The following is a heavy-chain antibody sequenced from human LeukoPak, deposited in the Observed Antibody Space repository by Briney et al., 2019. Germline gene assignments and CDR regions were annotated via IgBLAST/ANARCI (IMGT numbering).Heavy chain of an antibody. CDR2: IIPFYSAT. Sequence: GASVKVSCKASGYTFTSYDINWVRQATGQGLEWMGGIIPFYSATDYAQKLQGRVTITADESTNTAYMELNSLTSKDTAVYYCARMVGYAYSDYWGQGTLVTVSS. J-gene: IGHJ4*02. D-gene: IGHD2-15*01. V-gene: IGHV1-69*13. CDR3: ARMVGYAYSDY. CDR1: GYTFTSYD.